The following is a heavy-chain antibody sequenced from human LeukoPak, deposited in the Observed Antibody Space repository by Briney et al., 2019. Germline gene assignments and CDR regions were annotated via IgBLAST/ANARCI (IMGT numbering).Heavy chain of an antibody. CDR1: GFIFNSYG. D-gene: IGHD4-17*01. CDR3: AKVMTTVTRGDY. V-gene: IGHV3-30*02. Sequence: GGSLRLSCAASGFIFNSYGMHWVRQAPGKGLEWVAFIRYDGTDKYYADSVKGRFTISRDNSENTLYLQMNSLRADDMAVYYCAKVMTTVTRGDYWGQGTLVTVSS. J-gene: IGHJ4*02. CDR2: IRYDGTDK.